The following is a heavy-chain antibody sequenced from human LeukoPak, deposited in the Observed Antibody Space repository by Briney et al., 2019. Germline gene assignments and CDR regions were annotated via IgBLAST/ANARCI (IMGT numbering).Heavy chain of an antibody. V-gene: IGHV1-69*05. CDR2: IIPIFGTA. D-gene: IGHD2-2*01. J-gene: IGHJ5*02. CDR3: AMSAVGVVPAPRAWFDP. CDR1: GGTFSSYA. Sequence: SVKVSCKASGGTFSSYAISWVRQAPGQGLEWMGGIIPIFGTANYAQKFQGRVTITTDESTSTAYMELSSLRSEDTAVYYCAMSAVGVVPAPRAWFDPWGQGTLVTVSS.